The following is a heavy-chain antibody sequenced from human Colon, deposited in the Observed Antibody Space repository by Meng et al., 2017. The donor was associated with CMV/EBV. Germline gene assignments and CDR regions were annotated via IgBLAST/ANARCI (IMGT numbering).Heavy chain of an antibody. J-gene: IGHJ4*02. CDR2: ITSKNDGGAI. D-gene: IGHD2-8*01. CDR3: MRADGVNQD. V-gene: IGHV3-15*07. CDR1: AFSLSNVY. Sequence: SCAASAFSLSNVYINWVRQAPGKGLEWVGRITSKNDGGAIDYATAVKGRFTISRDESENTVYLQMNSLITEDSAIYYCMRADGVNQDWGQGSLVTVS.